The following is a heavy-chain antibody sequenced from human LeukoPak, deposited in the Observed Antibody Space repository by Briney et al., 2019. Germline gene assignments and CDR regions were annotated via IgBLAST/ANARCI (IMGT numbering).Heavy chain of an antibody. D-gene: IGHD3-22*01. CDR2: IYPGDSDT. J-gene: IGHJ6*03. Sequence: GESLKISCKGSGYSFTSYWIGWVRQMPGKGLEWMGIIYPGDSDTRYSPSFQGQVTISADKSIGTAYLQWSSLKASDTAMYYCARSKDYYDTTNYYYYYYMDVWGKGTTVTVSS. V-gene: IGHV5-51*01. CDR3: ARSKDYYDTTNYYYYYYMDV. CDR1: GYSFTSYW.